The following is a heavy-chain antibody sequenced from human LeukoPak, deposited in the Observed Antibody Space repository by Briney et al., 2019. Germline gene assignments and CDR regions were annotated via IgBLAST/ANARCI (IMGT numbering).Heavy chain of an antibody. Sequence: GGSLRLSCAASGFTFSSYWMHWVGQAPGKGLVWVSRINSDGSSTSYADSVKGRFTISRDNAKNTLYLQMNSLRAEDTAVYYCASSNYYYDSSGYYYHWFDPWGQGTLVTVSS. J-gene: IGHJ5*02. CDR3: ASSNYYYDSSGYYYHWFDP. D-gene: IGHD3-22*01. CDR1: GFTFSSYW. CDR2: INSDGSST. V-gene: IGHV3-74*01.